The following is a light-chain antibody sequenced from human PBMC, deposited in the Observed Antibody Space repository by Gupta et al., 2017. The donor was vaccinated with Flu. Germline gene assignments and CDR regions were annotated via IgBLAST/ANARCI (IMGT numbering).Light chain of an antibody. CDR1: TSNIGAGYD. Sequence: QSVLTQPPSVSGVPGQRVTISCTGGTSNIGAGYDVHWYQQLPGTAPKLLIFGNNNRPSGVPDRFSGSKSGTSTSLAITGLQADDEADDYCQSYDSSRSGYWVFGGGTKLNV. CDR3: QSYDSSRSGYWV. V-gene: IGLV1-40*01. CDR2: GNN. J-gene: IGLJ3*02.